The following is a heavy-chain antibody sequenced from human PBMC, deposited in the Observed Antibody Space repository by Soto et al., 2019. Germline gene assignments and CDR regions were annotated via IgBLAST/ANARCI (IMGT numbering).Heavy chain of an antibody. D-gene: IGHD3-9*01. J-gene: IGHJ6*02. Sequence: SVKVSCKASGYTFTGYYMHWVRQAPGQGLEWMGWINPNSGGTNYAQKFQGRVTMTRDTSISTAYMELSRLRSDDTAVYYCAATSYDILTGRGGPYYYGMDVWGQGTTVTVSS. V-gene: IGHV1-2*02. CDR1: GYTFTGYY. CDR3: AATSYDILTGRGGPYYYGMDV. CDR2: INPNSGGT.